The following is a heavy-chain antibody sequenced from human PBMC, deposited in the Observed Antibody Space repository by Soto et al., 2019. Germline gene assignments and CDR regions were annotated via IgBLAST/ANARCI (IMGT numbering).Heavy chain of an antibody. CDR2: IKQDGSEK. CDR3: ARVEVAAASRYYYYMDV. V-gene: IGHV3-7*01. Sequence: HPGGSLRLSCAASGFTFSSYWMSWVRQAPGKGLEWVANIKQDGSEKYYVDSVKGRFTISRDNAKNSLYLQMNSLRAEDTAVYYCARVEVAAASRYYYYMDVWGKGTTVTVS. J-gene: IGHJ6*03. D-gene: IGHD6-13*01. CDR1: GFTFSSYW.